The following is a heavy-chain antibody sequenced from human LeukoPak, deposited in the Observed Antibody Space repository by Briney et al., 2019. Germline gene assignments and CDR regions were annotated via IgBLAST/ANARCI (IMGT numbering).Heavy chain of an antibody. J-gene: IGHJ4*02. Sequence: SETLSLTCAVYGGSFSGYYWSWIRQPPGKGLEWIGEINHSGSTNYNPSLKSRVTISVDTSKNQFSLKLSSVTAADTAVYYRARRPGREGYYSSPDYWGQGTLVTVSS. CDR3: ARRPGREGYYSSPDY. CDR2: INHSGST. CDR1: GGSFSGYY. V-gene: IGHV4-34*01. D-gene: IGHD6-13*01.